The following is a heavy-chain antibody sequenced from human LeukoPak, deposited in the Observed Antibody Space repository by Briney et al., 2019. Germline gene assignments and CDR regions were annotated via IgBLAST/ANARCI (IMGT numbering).Heavy chain of an antibody. CDR1: GFTVSSIY. J-gene: IGHJ4*02. D-gene: IGHD6-19*01. CDR3: AREGSSGFVGY. CDR2: IYSGGGT. Sequence: PGGSLRLSCAAPGFTVSSIYMSWVRQAPGKGLQWVSLIYSGGGTYYADSVKGRFTISRDNSKNTLYLQMNSLRAEDTAVYYCAREGSSGFVGYWGQGTLVTVSS. V-gene: IGHV3-53*01.